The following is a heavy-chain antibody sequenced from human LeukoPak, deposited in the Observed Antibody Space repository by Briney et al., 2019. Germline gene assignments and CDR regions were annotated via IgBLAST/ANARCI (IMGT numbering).Heavy chain of an antibody. J-gene: IGHJ6*03. CDR3: ARGDFCSSSNCYLRPMDV. CDR2: IYYSGST. D-gene: IGHD2-2*01. V-gene: IGHV4-59*01. Sequence: SETLSLTCTVSGGSINDYYWNWIRQPPGKGLEWIGYIYYSGSTTYNPSLKSRVTMSVDTAKNQFSLKLRSVTAADTAVYYCARGDFCSSSNCYLRPMDVWGKGTTVTVSS. CDR1: GGSINDYY.